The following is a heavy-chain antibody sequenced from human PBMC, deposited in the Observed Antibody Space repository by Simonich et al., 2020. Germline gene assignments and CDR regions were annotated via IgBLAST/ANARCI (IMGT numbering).Heavy chain of an antibody. CDR2: ISAYNGNT. V-gene: IGHV1-18*01. CDR1: GYTFTSYG. D-gene: IGHD2-15*01. J-gene: IGHJ4*02. Sequence: QVQLVQSGAEVTKPGASVKVSCKASGYTFTSYGISWVRQAPGQGLEWMGWISAYNGNTNDAQKLQGRVTMTTDTSTSTAYMELRSLRSDDTAVYYCARASRGTWWYYYFDYWGQGTLVTVSS. CDR3: ARASRGTWWYYYFDY.